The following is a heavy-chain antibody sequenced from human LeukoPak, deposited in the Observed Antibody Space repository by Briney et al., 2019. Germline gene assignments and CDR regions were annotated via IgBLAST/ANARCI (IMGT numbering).Heavy chain of an antibody. Sequence: ASVKVSCTVSGYTLTDLSIDWVRQAPGKGLEWMGRFDPEDDGTISAHNFQGRVTMTGDSSTDTAHMDLRSLRSEDTAVYYCATSPSLPAAFDYWGQGTLVTVSS. J-gene: IGHJ4*02. CDR1: GYTLTDLS. D-gene: IGHD2-2*01. CDR2: FDPEDDGT. V-gene: IGHV1-24*01. CDR3: ATSPSLPAAFDY.